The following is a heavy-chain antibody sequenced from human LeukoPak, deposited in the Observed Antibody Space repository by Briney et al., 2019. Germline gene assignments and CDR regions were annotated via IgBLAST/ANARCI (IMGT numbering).Heavy chain of an antibody. CDR3: AKMTYYYDSSGYHPNAFDI. D-gene: IGHD3-22*01. CDR1: GFTFSSYA. V-gene: IGHV3-23*01. Sequence: GASPRLSCAASGFTFSSYAMSWVRQAPGKGLEWVSAISGSGGSTYYADSVKGRFTISRDNSKNTLYLQMNSLRAEDTAVYYCAKMTYYYDSSGYHPNAFDIWGQGAMVTVSS. CDR2: ISGSGGST. J-gene: IGHJ3*02.